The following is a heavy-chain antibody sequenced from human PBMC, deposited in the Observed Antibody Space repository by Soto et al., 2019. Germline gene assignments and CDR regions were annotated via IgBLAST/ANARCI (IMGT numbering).Heavy chain of an antibody. V-gene: IGHV3-33*01. Sequence: QVQLVESGGGVVQPGRSLRLSCAASGFTFSSYGMHWVRQAPGKGLEWVAAIWYDGSNKYYADSVKGRVTISRDNSRNTLFLQMNSLRAEDTAVYYWGRHNYDRSGYATPLDYWGQGTLVPVSS. D-gene: IGHD3-22*01. CDR2: IWYDGSNK. CDR1: GFTFSSYG. J-gene: IGHJ4*02. CDR3: GRHNYDRSGYATPLDY.